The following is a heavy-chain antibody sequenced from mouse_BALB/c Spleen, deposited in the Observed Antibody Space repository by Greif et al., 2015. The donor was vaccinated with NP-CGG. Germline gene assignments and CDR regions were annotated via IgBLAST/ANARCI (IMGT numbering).Heavy chain of an antibody. D-gene: IGHD1-1*01. Sequence: VQLQQSGAELAKPGASVKMPCKASGCAFTSYWMHWVKQRPGQGLEWIGYINPSTGYTEYNQKFKDKATLTADKSSSTAYMQLSSLTSEDSAVYYCARKGGSSFDYWGQGTTLTVSS. J-gene: IGHJ2*01. CDR3: ARKGGSSFDY. V-gene: IGHV1-7*01. CDR2: INPSTGYT. CDR1: GCAFTSYW.